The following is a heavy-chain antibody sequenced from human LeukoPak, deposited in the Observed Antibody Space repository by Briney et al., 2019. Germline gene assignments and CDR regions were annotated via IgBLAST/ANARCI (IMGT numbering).Heavy chain of an antibody. CDR3: ANEYYYGSGSYYIVDAFDI. D-gene: IGHD3-10*01. J-gene: IGHJ3*02. CDR1: GFTVSSYS. V-gene: IGHV3-23*01. Sequence: GGSLRLSCAASGFTVSSYSMNWVRQAPGKGLEWVSAISGSGGSTYYADSVKGRFTISRDNSKNTLYLQMNSLRAEDTAVYYCANEYYYGSGSYYIVDAFDIWGQGTMVTVSS. CDR2: ISGSGGST.